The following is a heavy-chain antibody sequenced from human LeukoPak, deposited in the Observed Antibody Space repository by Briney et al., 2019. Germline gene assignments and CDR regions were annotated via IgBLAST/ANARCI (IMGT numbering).Heavy chain of an antibody. CDR1: GFTVSSNY. V-gene: IGHV3-66*01. CDR2: IYSGGTT. CDR3: ARANWNDDAFDI. D-gene: IGHD1-20*01. Sequence: PGGSLRLSCAASGFTVSSNYMSWVRQAPGKGLEWVSVIYSGGTTYYADSVKGRFTISRDNSKNTLYLQMNSLRADDTAVYYCARANWNDDAFDIWGQGIMVTVS. J-gene: IGHJ3*02.